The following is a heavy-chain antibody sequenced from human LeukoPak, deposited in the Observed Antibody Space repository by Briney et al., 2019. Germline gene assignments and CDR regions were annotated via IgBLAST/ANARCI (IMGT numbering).Heavy chain of an antibody. V-gene: IGHV4-30-2*01. CDR1: GGSISSGGYY. J-gene: IGHJ4*02. D-gene: IGHD2-2*02. CDR3: ARVSGLGYCSSTSCYRAFDY. Sequence: SQTLSLTRTVSGGSISSGGYYWSWIRQPPGKGLEWIGYIYHSGSTYYNPSLKSRVTISVDRSKNQFSLKLSSVTAADTAVYYCARVSGLGYCSSTSCYRAFDYWGQGTLATVSS. CDR2: IYHSGST.